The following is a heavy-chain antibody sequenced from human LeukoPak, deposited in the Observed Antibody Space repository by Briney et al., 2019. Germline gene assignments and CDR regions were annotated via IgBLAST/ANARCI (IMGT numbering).Heavy chain of an antibody. Sequence: GGSLRLSCAASGISFSPYTMNWVRQAPGKGLEWVSGIFGNGVDTFYADSVKGRFTISRDNSKNTLYLQMNSLRADDTAVYYCAKDRLPDGYWSLDYWGQGTLVTVSS. CDR1: GISFSPYT. CDR2: IFGNGVDT. V-gene: IGHV3-23*01. CDR3: AKDRLPDGYWSLDY. J-gene: IGHJ4*02. D-gene: IGHD5-18*01.